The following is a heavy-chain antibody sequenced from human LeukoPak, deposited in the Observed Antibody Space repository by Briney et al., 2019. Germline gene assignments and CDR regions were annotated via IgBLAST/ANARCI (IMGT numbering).Heavy chain of an antibody. V-gene: IGHV4-39*01. CDR3: ARLTSNGATYFEY. Sequence: SETLSLTCTVSGGSISSGSYYWGWIRQPPGKGLEWIGRIYYSGSTYYNPSLQSRVTISIGTSKNQFSLKLSSVTAADTAVYYCARLTSNGATYFEYWGQGTLVTVSS. CDR1: GGSISSGSYY. J-gene: IGHJ4*02. CDR2: IYYSGST. D-gene: IGHD2-2*01.